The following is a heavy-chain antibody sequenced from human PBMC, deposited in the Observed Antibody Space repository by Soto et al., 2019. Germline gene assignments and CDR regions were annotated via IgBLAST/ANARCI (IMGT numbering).Heavy chain of an antibody. CDR1: GGTFSSYA. V-gene: IGHV1-69*12. CDR3: AGIVPPRYYYGMDV. Sequence: QVQLVQSGAEVKKPGSSVKVSCKASGGTFSSYAISWVRQAPGQGLEWMGGIIPIFGTANYAQKFQGRVTIXAXEXXSTASMELSSLRSEDTAVYYCAGIVPPRYYYGMDVWGQGTTVTVSS. D-gene: IGHD3-22*01. J-gene: IGHJ6*02. CDR2: IIPIFGTA.